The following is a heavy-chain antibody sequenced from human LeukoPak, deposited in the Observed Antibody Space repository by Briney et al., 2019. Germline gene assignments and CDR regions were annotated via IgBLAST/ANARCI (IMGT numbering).Heavy chain of an antibody. D-gene: IGHD5-18*01. CDR1: RFTFSSYA. Sequence: PGGSLRLSCTASRFTFSSYAMTWVRQAPGKGLEWVSTISGSGDTTYYADSVKGRFTISRDNSKNTLYLQMNSLRAEDTAVYYCAKAPDLTMVTCYDYWGQGTLVTVSS. J-gene: IGHJ4*02. V-gene: IGHV3-23*01. CDR3: AKAPDLTMVTCYDY. CDR2: ISGSGDTT.